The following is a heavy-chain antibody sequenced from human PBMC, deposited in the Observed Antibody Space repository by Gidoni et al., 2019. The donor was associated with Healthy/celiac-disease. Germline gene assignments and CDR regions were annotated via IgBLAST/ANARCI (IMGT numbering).Heavy chain of an antibody. CDR1: GGSFSSGSYY. D-gene: IGHD1-7*01. CDR2: IYYSGST. J-gene: IGHJ4*02. CDR3: AGELELRVY. Sequence: QVQLQESGPGLVNPSETLSLTCTVSGGSFSSGSYYWSWIRQPPGKGLEWIGYIYYSGSTTYNPSLKSRVTISVDTSKNQFSLKLSSVTAADTAVYYCAGELELRVYWGQGTLVTVSS. V-gene: IGHV4-61*01.